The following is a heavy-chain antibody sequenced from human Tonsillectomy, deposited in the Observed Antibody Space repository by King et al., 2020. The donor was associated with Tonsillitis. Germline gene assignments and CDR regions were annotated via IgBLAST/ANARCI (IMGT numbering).Heavy chain of an antibody. CDR3: AGHYYYYDIKGHAFDI. Sequence: VQLVESGADVKKPGESLKISCRGSRNTFTTYWLGWVRQMPGKGLELMGIIFPGDSDTRYSPSFQGQVTISADKSISTAYLQWSSLKASDTAMYFCAGHYYYYDIKGHAFDIWGQGTMVTVSS. V-gene: IGHV5-51*01. CDR2: IFPGDSDT. J-gene: IGHJ3*02. CDR1: RNTFTTYW. D-gene: IGHD3-22*01.